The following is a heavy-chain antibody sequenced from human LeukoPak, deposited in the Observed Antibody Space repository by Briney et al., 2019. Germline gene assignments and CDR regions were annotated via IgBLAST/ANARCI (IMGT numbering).Heavy chain of an antibody. J-gene: IGHJ4*02. Sequence: GGSLRLSCAASGFTFSSFAMSWVRQAPGKGLEWVSTIMSGGGTYYADSVKGRFTISRDNSKTTLYLQMNSLRGDDTAVYFCAAEVSPKVFDYRGQGTLVTVSS. CDR3: AAEVSPKVFDY. CDR1: GFTFSSFA. CDR2: IMSGGGT. V-gene: IGHV3-23*01.